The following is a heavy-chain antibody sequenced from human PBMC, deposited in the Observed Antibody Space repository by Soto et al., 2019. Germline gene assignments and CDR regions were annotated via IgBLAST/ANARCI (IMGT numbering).Heavy chain of an antibody. D-gene: IGHD3-3*01. V-gene: IGHV3-23*01. Sequence: PVGSLRLSCAASGFTFSSYAMSWVRQAPGKGLEWVSAISGSGGSTYYADSVKGRFTISRDNSKNTLYLQMNSLRAEDTAVYYCADDFWSGYQRMDVWGQGTTVTVSS. CDR1: GFTFSSYA. CDR2: ISGSGGST. CDR3: ADDFWSGYQRMDV. J-gene: IGHJ6*02.